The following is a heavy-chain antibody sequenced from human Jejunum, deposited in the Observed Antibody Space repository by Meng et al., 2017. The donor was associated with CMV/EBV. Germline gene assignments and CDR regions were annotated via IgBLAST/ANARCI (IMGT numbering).Heavy chain of an antibody. V-gene: IGHV4-61*01. CDR3: ARAPDYGGDCFRLDY. D-gene: IGHD2-21*01. J-gene: IGHJ4*02. Sequence: GGSVGNGCYYWSWIRQPPGQGWEYIGHVYYTGSTHYNPSLKSRVTISLDMSRNQFSLRLNSVTAADTAIYYCARAPDYGGDCFRLDYWGRGALVTVSS. CDR1: GGSVGNGCYY. CDR2: VYYTGST.